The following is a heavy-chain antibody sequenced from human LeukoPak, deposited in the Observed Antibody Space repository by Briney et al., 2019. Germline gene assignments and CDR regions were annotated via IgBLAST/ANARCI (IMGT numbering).Heavy chain of an antibody. CDR1: GYTFTSYY. J-gene: IGHJ6*03. V-gene: IGHV1-46*01. CDR2: INPSGGST. Sequence: GASVKVSCKASGYTFTSYYMHWVRQAPGQGLEWMGIINPSGGSTSYAQKFQGRVTMTRNTSISTAYMELSSLRSEDTAVYYCARTKVGATLPYYHYYYMDVWGKGTTVTISS. D-gene: IGHD1-26*01. CDR3: ARTKVGATLPYYHYYYMDV.